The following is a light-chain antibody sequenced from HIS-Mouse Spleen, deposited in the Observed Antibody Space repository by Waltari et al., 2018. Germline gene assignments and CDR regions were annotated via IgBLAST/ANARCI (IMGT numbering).Light chain of an antibody. CDR1: QSVSSY. Sequence: EIVLTQSPATLSLSPGERATLSCRASQSVSSYLAWYKQKPGQAPRFLLYDASNRATGIPARFSGSGSGTDFTLTISSLEPEDFAVYYCQQRSNWPTFGQGTRLEIK. J-gene: IGKJ5*01. CDR3: QQRSNWPT. V-gene: IGKV3-11*01. CDR2: DAS.